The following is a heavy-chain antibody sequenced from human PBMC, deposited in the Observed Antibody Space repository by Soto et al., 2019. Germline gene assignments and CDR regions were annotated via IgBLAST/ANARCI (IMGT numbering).Heavy chain of an antibody. V-gene: IGHV3-53*04. CDR2: IYSGGST. D-gene: IGHD6-19*01. J-gene: IGHJ6*02. CDR3: ARDVLAVAGTTTDYYYYGMDV. CDR1: GFTVSSNY. Sequence: EVQLVESGGGLVQPGGSLRLSCAASGFTVSSNYMSWVRQAPGKGLEWVSVIYSGGSTYYADSVKGRFTISRHNSKNTVYLQMNSLRAEDTAVYYCARDVLAVAGTTTDYYYYGMDVWGQGTTVTVSS.